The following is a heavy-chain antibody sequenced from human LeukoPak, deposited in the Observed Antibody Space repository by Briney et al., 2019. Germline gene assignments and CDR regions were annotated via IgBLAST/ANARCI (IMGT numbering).Heavy chain of an antibody. Sequence: AGSLRLSCAASGFTFSDHCMDWVRQAPGKGLECIGRTSNKASTKTIEYAASVKGRFTISRDDSKKSLYLQMNSLKTEDTAVYYCARESGGGVLGYFDLWGRGTLVSVSS. J-gene: IGHJ2*01. CDR2: TSNKASTKTI. V-gene: IGHV3-72*01. CDR1: GFTFSDHC. CDR3: ARESGGGVLGYFDL. D-gene: IGHD3-10*01.